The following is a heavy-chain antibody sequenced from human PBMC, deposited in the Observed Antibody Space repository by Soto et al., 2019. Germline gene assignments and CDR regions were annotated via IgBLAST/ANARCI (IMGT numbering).Heavy chain of an antibody. J-gene: IGHJ6*02. CDR1: GGLLHQWGYY. V-gene: IGHV4-31*03. D-gene: IGHD4-4*01. Sequence: QVPLPEAGPGIGKPSPALSPTRPFSGGLLHQWGYYLSWIPPHPGKGLEGVGYIYSSGSTYYNPSLKSRVTISVDTSKNQFSLKLSSVTAADTAVYYCASLTTVTTGDYYYYYGMDVWGQGTTVTVSS. CDR3: ASLTTVTTGDYYYYYGMDV. CDR2: IYSSGST.